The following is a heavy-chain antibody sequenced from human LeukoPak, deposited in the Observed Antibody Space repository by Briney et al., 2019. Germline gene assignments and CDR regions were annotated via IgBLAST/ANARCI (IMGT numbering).Heavy chain of an antibody. CDR1: GYTFTGYY. V-gene: IGHV1-2*04. J-gene: IGHJ4*02. Sequence: ASVKVSCKASGYTFTGYYMHWVRQAPGQGLEWMGWLNPNSGGTNYAQKFQGWVTMTRDTSISTAYMELSRLRSDDTAVYYCARSIVVVPAATVTTTYYFDYWGQGTLVTVSS. CDR3: ARSIVVVPAATVTTTYYFDY. D-gene: IGHD2-2*01. CDR2: LNPNSGGT.